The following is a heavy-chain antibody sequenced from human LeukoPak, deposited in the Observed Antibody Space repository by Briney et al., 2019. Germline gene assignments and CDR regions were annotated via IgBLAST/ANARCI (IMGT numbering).Heavy chain of an antibody. CDR3: ARGPGRWFGELPKYFQH. CDR1: GYTFTSYY. J-gene: IGHJ1*01. CDR2: INPSGGST. V-gene: IGHV1-46*01. D-gene: IGHD3-10*01. Sequence: ASVKVSCKASGYTFTSYYMHWVRQAPGQGLEWMGIINPSGGSTSYAQKFQGRVTMTRDTSNSTAYMELSRLRSDDTAVYYCARGPGRWFGELPKYFQHWGQGTLVTVSS.